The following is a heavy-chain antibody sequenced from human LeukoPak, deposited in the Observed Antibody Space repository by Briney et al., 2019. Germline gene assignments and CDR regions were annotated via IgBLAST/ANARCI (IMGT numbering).Heavy chain of an antibody. CDR1: GGTFSSYA. Sequence: ASVKVSCKASGGTFSSYAISWVRQAPGQGLEWMGWMNSNSGNTGYAQKFQGRVTMTRNTSISTAYMELSSLRSEDTAVYYCARALRYFDWLLSPYYYYGMDVWGQGTTVTVSS. CDR3: ARALRYFDWLLSPYYYYGMDV. J-gene: IGHJ6*02. CDR2: MNSNSGNT. V-gene: IGHV1-8*02. D-gene: IGHD3-9*01.